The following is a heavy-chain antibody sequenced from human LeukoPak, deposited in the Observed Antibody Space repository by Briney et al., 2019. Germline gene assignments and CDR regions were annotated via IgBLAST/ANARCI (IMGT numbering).Heavy chain of an antibody. D-gene: IGHD2-8*01. CDR2: ISDTGATT. Sequence: GGSLRLSCAGSGFTFSSYAMSWVRQAPGKGLEWVSAISDTGATTYDADSVKGPFTISRDNSRSTLYLQMNSLRAEDTALYYCAKDTSIGRYCTNGVCSPFDYWGQGTLVTVSS. V-gene: IGHV3-23*01. CDR1: GFTFSSYA. CDR3: AKDTSIGRYCTNGVCSPFDY. J-gene: IGHJ4*02.